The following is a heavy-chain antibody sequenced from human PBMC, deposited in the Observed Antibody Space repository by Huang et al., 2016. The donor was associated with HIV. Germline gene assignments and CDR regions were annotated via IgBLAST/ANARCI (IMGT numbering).Heavy chain of an antibody. D-gene: IGHD6-13*01. Sequence: QLQLQESGPGQVKPSETLSLTCTVSGDFIRSTNYYWGWIRQSPGNGLEWVGSVYQSGSTNYNPSLKSRVTLSVDTSRNQFSLRLNSVTAADTAVYYCASQHIGAAATWFWGRGTQVAVSS. CDR1: GDFIRSTNYY. CDR2: VYQSGST. V-gene: IGHV4-39*01. CDR3: ASQHIGAAATWF. J-gene: IGHJ4*02.